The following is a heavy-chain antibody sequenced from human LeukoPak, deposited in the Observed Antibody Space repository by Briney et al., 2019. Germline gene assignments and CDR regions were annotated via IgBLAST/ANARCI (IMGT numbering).Heavy chain of an antibody. CDR2: IIPIFGTA. CDR3: AREPQMVEFDY. V-gene: IGHV1-69*13. J-gene: IGHJ4*02. Sequence: GASVKVFCKASGGTFSSYAISWVRQAPGQGLEWMGGIIPIFGTANYAQKFQGRVTITADESTSTAYMELSSLRSEDTAVYYCAREPQMVEFDYWGQGTLVTVSS. D-gene: IGHD3-10*01. CDR1: GGTFSSYA.